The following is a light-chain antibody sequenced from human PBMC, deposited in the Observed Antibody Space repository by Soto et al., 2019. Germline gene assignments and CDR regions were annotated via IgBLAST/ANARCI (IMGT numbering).Light chain of an antibody. CDR2: ESS. CDR3: HQRSNYPRT. J-gene: IGKJ2*01. Sequence: EIVLTQSPATLSLSPGDRATLSCRASQNIKNYLGWYQQKPDQAPRLLMYESSNRAPGIPARFSGSGSGTDFTLTISSLEPEDFAVYFCHQRSNYPRTFGQGTKVEIK. CDR1: QNIKNY. V-gene: IGKV3-11*01.